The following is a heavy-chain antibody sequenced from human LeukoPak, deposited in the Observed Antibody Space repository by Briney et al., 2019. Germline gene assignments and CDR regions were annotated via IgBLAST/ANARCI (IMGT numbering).Heavy chain of an antibody. D-gene: IGHD5-12*01. CDR2: INPSGGST. CDR1: GYTFTSYY. V-gene: IGHV1-46*01. Sequence: ASVKVSCKASGYTFTSYYMHWVRQAPGQGLEWMGIINPSGGSTSYAQKFQGRVTMTRDTSTSTVYMELSSQRSEDTAVYYCASLYSGYDGDDYWGQGTLVTVSS. J-gene: IGHJ4*02. CDR3: ASLYSGYDGDDY.